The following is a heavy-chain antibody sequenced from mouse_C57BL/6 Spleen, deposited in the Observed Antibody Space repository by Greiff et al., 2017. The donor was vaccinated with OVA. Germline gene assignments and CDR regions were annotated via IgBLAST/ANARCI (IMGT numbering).Heavy chain of an antibody. CDR1: GYTFTSYW. CDR3: ARQDVGFDY. V-gene: IGHV1-59*01. J-gene: IGHJ2*01. Sequence: QVQLQQSGAELVRPGTSVKLSCKASGYTFTSYWMHWVKQRPGQGLEWIGVIDPSDSYTNYNQKFKGKATLTVDTSSSTAYMQLSSLTSEDSAVYYCARQDVGFDYWGQGTTLTVSS. CDR2: IDPSDSYT.